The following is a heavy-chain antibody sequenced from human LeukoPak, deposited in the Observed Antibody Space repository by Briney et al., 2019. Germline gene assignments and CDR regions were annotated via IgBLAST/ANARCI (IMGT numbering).Heavy chain of an antibody. Sequence: ASVKVSCKASGGTLSRFAISWVRQAPGQGLEWMGWISAYNGNTNYAQKLQGRVTMTTDTSTSTAYMELRSLRSDDTAVYYCARDKYYYDSSGYYLFDYWGQGTLVTVSS. J-gene: IGHJ4*02. D-gene: IGHD3-22*01. CDR3: ARDKYYYDSSGYYLFDY. CDR2: ISAYNGNT. CDR1: GGTLSRFA. V-gene: IGHV1-18*01.